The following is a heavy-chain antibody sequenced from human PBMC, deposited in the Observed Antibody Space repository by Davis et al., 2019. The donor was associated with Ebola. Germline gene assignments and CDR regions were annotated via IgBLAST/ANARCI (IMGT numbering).Heavy chain of an antibody. V-gene: IGHV1-18*04. D-gene: IGHD1-1*01. CDR1: GYTFTNYG. CDR3: ARAQFPTTSDH. CDR2: INPHNGNT. J-gene: IGHJ4*02. Sequence: ASVMVSCKASGYTFTNYGITWVRQAPGQGLEWMGWINPHNGNTNYAQNVQGRVIMTSDPATTTAYMEVGSLRSDDTAVYYCARAQFPTTSDHWGQGTLVTVSS.